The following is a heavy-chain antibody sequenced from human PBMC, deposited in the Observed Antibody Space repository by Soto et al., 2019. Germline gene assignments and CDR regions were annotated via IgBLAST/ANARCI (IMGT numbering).Heavy chain of an antibody. J-gene: IGHJ4*02. Sequence: QVQLVQSGAEVKKPGSSVKVSCKASGGTFSSYAISWVRQAPGQGLEWMGGIIPIFGTANYAQKFQGRVTITADESTSTAYMELSSLRSEDTAVYYCAGWVYGSGSYSSDYWGQGTLVTVSS. V-gene: IGHV1-69*01. D-gene: IGHD3-10*01. CDR3: AGWVYGSGSYSSDY. CDR1: GGTFSSYA. CDR2: IIPIFGTA.